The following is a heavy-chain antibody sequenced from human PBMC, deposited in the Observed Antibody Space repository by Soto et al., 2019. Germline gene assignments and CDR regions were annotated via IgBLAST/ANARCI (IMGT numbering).Heavy chain of an antibody. CDR3: ARVMFYYDSRGYPYNWFAS. CDR2: IYYSGST. V-gene: IGHV4-59*01. CDR1: GGSISSYY. D-gene: IGHD3-22*01. Sequence: SETLSLTCTVSGGSISSYYWSWIRQPPGKGLEWIGYIYYSGSTNYNPPLKSRVTISVDTSKNQFSLKLGSVTAADTAVYYCARVMFYYDSRGYPYNWFASRGQGPLVTVSS. J-gene: IGHJ5*01.